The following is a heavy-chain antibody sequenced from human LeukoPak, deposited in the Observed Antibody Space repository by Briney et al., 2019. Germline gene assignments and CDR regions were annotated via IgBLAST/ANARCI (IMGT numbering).Heavy chain of an antibody. CDR3: ARGRGTAMAYYFDY. CDR2: RWYDGSNK. Sequence: PGRSLRLSCAASGFTFSSYGMHWVRQAPGKGLEWVAVRWYDGSNKYYADSVKGRFTISRDNSKNTLYLQMNSLRAEDTAVYYCARGRGTAMAYYFDYRGLGTLVTVSS. J-gene: IGHJ4*02. V-gene: IGHV3-33*01. CDR1: GFTFSSYG. D-gene: IGHD5-18*01.